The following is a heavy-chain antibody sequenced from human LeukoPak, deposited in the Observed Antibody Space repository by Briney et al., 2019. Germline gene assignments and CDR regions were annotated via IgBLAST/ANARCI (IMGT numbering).Heavy chain of an antibody. D-gene: IGHD2-15*01. CDR1: GGSIGSYY. CDR3: ARFAATPPYYQYYYMDV. J-gene: IGHJ6*03. CDR2: IYYSGST. Sequence: SETLPLTCTVSGGSIGSYYWSWIRQPPGKGLEWIGYIYYSGSTGYNPSLKSRVTISVDTSKNHFSLNLSSVTAADTALYYCARFAATPPYYQYYYMDVWGKGTTVTISS. V-gene: IGHV4-59*01.